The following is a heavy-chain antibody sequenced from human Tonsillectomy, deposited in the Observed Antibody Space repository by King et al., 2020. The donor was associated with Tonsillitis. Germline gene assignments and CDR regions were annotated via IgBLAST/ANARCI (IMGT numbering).Heavy chain of an antibody. CDR2: IDPSDSYT. CDR3: ARYDNSGGDSWHFGL. D-gene: IGHD4-11*01. V-gene: IGHV5-10-1*03. J-gene: IGHJ2*01. CDR1: GYSFTSYW. Sequence: VQLVQSGAEVKKPGESLKISCRGSGYSFTSYWIGWVRQMPGKGLEWMGKIDPSDSYTNYRPSFQGHVTLSVDKSISTAFLQWSSLKASDTAMYYCARYDNSGGDSWHFGLWGRGTLVTVSS.